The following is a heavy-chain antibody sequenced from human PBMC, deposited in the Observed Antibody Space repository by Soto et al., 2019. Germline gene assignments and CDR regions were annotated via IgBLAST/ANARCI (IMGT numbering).Heavy chain of an antibody. J-gene: IGHJ5*02. CDR1: GGTFSSYA. D-gene: IGHD2-2*02. CDR2: IIPIFGTA. V-gene: IGHV1-69*01. Sequence: QVQLVQSGAEVKKPGSSVKVSCKASGGTFSSYAISWVRQAPGQGLEWMGGIIPIFGTANYAQKFQGRVTITADESTRTAYMELSSLRSEDTAVYYCARRSHCSSTSCYIEGWFDPWGQGTLVTVSS. CDR3: ARRSHCSSTSCYIEGWFDP.